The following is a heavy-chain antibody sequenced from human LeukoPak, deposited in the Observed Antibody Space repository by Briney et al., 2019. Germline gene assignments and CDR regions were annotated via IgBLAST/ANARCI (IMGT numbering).Heavy chain of an antibody. J-gene: IGHJ5*02. CDR2: INHSGST. Sequence: PSETLSLTCAVYGGSFSGYYWSWIRQPPGKGLEWIGEINHSGSTNYNPSLKSRVTISVDTSKNQFSLKLSSVTAADTAVYYCARERALQQAPNWFDPWGQGTLVTVSS. CDR3: ARERALQQAPNWFDP. V-gene: IGHV4-34*01. CDR1: GGSFSGYY. D-gene: IGHD5-18*01.